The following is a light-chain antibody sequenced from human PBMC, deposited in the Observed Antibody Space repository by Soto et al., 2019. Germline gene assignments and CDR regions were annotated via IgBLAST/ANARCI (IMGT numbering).Light chain of an antibody. V-gene: IGKV3-20*01. CDR2: GAS. CDR3: QQYGSSPYT. CDR1: QSFSSSY. J-gene: IGKJ2*01. Sequence: EIVLTQAPGTLSLSPGERATLSCRASQSFSSSYLAWYQQKSGQAPRLRIYGASSKATGIPDRFSGSGYGTAFPLTISRLEPEDFAVFYCQQYGSSPYTFGQGTKLEIK.